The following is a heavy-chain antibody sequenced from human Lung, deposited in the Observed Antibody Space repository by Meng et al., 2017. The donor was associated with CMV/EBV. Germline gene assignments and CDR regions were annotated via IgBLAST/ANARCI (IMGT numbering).Heavy chain of an antibody. CDR2: INTNTGNP. V-gene: IGHV7-4-1*02. D-gene: IGHD2-15*01. Sequence: HARLVQSGSELKKPGASGKVSCKASGYTFTSYAMNWVRQAPGQGLEWMGWINTNTGNPTYAKGFTGRFVFSLDTSVSTAYLQISSLKAADTAVYYCARLYCSGGSCYTIDYWGQGTLVTVSS. CDR1: GYTFTSYA. J-gene: IGHJ4*02. CDR3: ARLYCSGGSCYTIDY.